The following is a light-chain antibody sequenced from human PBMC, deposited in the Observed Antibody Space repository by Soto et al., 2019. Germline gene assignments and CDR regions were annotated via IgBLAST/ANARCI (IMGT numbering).Light chain of an antibody. J-gene: IGKJ5*01. CDR2: GAS. CDR3: QQYNDWPIT. V-gene: IGKV3-15*01. Sequence: EVVMTQSPATLSVSPGERVILSCRSSQSVGDNLAWLQQKPGQGPRLLIYGASTRATGIPARFSGSGSEKEFTLTISSRRSEDSAVYLCQQYNDWPITFGQGIRLEI. CDR1: QSVGDN.